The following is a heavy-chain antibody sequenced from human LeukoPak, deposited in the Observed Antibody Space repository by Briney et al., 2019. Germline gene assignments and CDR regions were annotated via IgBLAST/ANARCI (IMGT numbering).Heavy chain of an antibody. J-gene: IGHJ6*02. Sequence: GGSLRLSCTASGFTFSDYYMSWIRQAPGKGLEWVSYISPSGTYTNYAGSVKGRFTISRDNAKNSLYLQMNSLRAEDTAVYYCARSCSGGSCYGNYYRGMDVWGQGTTVTVSS. CDR2: ISPSGTYT. CDR3: ARSCSGGSCYGNYYRGMDV. V-gene: IGHV3-11*03. D-gene: IGHD2-15*01. CDR1: GFTFSDYY.